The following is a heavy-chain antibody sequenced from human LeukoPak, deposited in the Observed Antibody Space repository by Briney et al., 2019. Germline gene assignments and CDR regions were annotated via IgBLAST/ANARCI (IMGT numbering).Heavy chain of an antibody. J-gene: IGHJ4*02. V-gene: IGHV3-7*03. CDR2: INTDGSKK. Sequence: PGGSLRLSCAGSGFSTSTFWMSWVRQSPGKGLEWVANINTDGSKKSYVDSVRGRFTISRDDAKNSLYLQMDSLRAEDTALYYCASQSYGLFHYWGQGNLVTVSS. CDR3: ASQSYGLFHY. CDR1: GFSTSTFW. D-gene: IGHD4-17*01.